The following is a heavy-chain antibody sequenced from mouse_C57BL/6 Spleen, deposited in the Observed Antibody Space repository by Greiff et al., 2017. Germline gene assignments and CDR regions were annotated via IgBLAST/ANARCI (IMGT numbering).Heavy chain of an antibody. CDR3: TRDDYDGFAY. J-gene: IGHJ3*01. V-gene: IGHV1-15*01. D-gene: IGHD2-4*01. Sequence: LQESGAELVRPGASVTLSCKASGYTFTDYEMHWVKQTPVHGLEWIGAIDPETGGTAYNQKFKGKAILTADKSSSTAYMELRSLTSEDSAVYYCTRDDYDGFAYWGQGTLVTVSA. CDR2: IDPETGGT. CDR1: GYTFTDYE.